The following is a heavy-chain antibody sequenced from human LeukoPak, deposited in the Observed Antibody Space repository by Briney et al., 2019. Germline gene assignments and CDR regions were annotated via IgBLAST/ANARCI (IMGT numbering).Heavy chain of an antibody. CDR1: GGSISSSSYH. D-gene: IGHD3-10*01. J-gene: IGHJ5*02. V-gene: IGHV4-39*07. Sequence: SETLSLTCTVSGGSISSSSYHWGWIRQPPGKGLEWIGSIYYSGSTYYNPSLKSRVTISVDTSKNQFSLKLSSVTAADTAVYYCARDTIPYYHGSGRSTNWFDPWGQGTLVTVSS. CDR2: IYYSGST. CDR3: ARDTIPYYHGSGRSTNWFDP.